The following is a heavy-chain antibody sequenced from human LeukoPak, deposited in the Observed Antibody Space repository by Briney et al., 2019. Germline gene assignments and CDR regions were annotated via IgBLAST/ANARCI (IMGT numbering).Heavy chain of an antibody. D-gene: IGHD1-26*01. CDR1: GGSIRSSSYY. Sequence: PSETLSLTCTVSGGSIRSSSYYWGWIRQPPRKGLEWIGSIYYSGSTYYNPSLKSRVTISVDTSKNQFSLKLSSVTAADTAVYYCARRTRSPARDSIDYWGQGTLVTVSS. CDR3: ARRTRSPARDSIDY. CDR2: IYYSGST. V-gene: IGHV4-39*01. J-gene: IGHJ4*02.